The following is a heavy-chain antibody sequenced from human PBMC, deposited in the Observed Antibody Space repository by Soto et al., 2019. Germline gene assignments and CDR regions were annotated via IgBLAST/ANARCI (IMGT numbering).Heavy chain of an antibody. J-gene: IGHJ5*02. CDR3: ARFGGPALSHNWFDA. CDR1: AGSISGYY. CDR2: IYYTGTT. V-gene: IGHV4-59*12. D-gene: IGHD3-16*01. Sequence: SETLSLTCTVSAGSISGYYWSWIRQPPGEGLEWIGYIYYTGTTIYSPSFQGQVTLSADKSINTAYLQWSSLKASDSAMYYCARFGGPALSHNWFDAWGQGTLVTVSS.